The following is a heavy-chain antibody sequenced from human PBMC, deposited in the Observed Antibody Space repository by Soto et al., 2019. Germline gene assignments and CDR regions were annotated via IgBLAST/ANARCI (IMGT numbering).Heavy chain of an antibody. D-gene: IGHD3-10*01. Sequence: QVQLVQSGAEVKKPGASVKVSCKTSGYTFTGYYMHWVRQAPGQGLEWMGYINPTDGGTNYGQNFSDRVTLTRDTAIRTAYMELSRLSSDDTAVYYCVRVVIIRGYYNMGVWGQGTTATVSS. CDR3: VRVVIIRGYYNMGV. CDR2: INPTDGGT. CDR1: GYTFTGYY. V-gene: IGHV1-2*02. J-gene: IGHJ6*02.